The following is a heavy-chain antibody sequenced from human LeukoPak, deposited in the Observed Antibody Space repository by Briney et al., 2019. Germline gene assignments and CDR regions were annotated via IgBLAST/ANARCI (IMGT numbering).Heavy chain of an antibody. CDR1: GFTFSSYV. Sequence: GGSLRLSCAASGFTFSSYVMSWIRQAPGKGLEWVSGISASGGRTYYADSVRGRFTISRDNSKKMIYLQMNSLRAEDTAVYYCAKGKVNHDGAFDIWGLGTVVIVS. D-gene: IGHD3-16*01. J-gene: IGHJ3*02. V-gene: IGHV3-23*01. CDR3: AKGKVNHDGAFDI. CDR2: ISASGGRT.